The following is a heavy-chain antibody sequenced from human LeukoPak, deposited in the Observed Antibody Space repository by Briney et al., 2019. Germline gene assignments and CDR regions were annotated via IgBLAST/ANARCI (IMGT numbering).Heavy chain of an antibody. Sequence: PGGSLRLSCAASGFTFDDYGMSWVRQAPGKGLEWVSGINWNGGSTGYADSVKGRFTISRDNAKNSLYLQMNSLRAEDTALYYCARLGYCSSTSCYAPFDYWGQGTLVTVSS. CDR1: GFTFDDYG. J-gene: IGHJ4*02. D-gene: IGHD2-2*01. CDR3: ARLGYCSSTSCYAPFDY. V-gene: IGHV3-20*04. CDR2: INWNGGST.